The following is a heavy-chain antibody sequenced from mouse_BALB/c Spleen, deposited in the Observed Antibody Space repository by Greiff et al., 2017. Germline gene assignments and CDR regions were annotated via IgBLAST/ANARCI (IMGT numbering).Heavy chain of an antibody. Sequence: LVESGGGLVKPGGSLKLSCAASGFAFSSYDMSWVRQTPEKRLEWVAYISSGGGSTYYPDTVKGRFTISRDNAKNTLYLQMSSLKSEDTAMYYCARHDYFDYWGQGTTLTVSS. CDR2: ISSGGGST. V-gene: IGHV5-12-1*01. J-gene: IGHJ2*01. CDR1: GFAFSSYD. CDR3: ARHDYFDY.